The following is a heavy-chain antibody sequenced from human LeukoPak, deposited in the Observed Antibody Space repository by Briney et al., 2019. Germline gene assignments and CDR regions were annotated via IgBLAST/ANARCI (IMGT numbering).Heavy chain of an antibody. D-gene: IGHD6-13*01. CDR3: ARHRRGSSWYWEAFDI. CDR1: GGSISSYY. J-gene: IGHJ3*02. Sequence: PSETLSLTCTVSGGSISSYYWSWIRQPPGKGLEWIGYIYYSGSTNYNPSLKSRVTISVDTSKNQFSLKLSSVTAADTAVYYCARHRRGSSWYWEAFDIWGQGTMVTVSS. CDR2: IYYSGST. V-gene: IGHV4-59*08.